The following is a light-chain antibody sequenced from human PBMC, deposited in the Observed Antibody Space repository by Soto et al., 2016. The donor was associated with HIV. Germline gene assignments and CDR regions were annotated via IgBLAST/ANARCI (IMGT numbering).Light chain of an antibody. CDR1: NIGSKT. CDR3: QVWDINTDHWV. Sequence: SYVLTQPPSVSEAPGKTAEIACGGDNIGSKTVHWYQQKPGQAPVLVVFDDDNRPSGIPERFSGSNFGNTATLTISGVGAGDEADYYCQVWDINTDHWVFGGGTKLTVL. J-gene: IGLJ3*02. V-gene: IGLV3-21*03. CDR2: DDD.